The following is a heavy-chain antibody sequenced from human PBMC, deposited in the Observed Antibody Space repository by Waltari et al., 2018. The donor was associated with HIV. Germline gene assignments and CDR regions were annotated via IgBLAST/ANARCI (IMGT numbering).Heavy chain of an antibody. CDR3: ARGVIPGYSSSWFGGFDY. CDR1: GGSFSGYY. Sequence: QVQLQQWGAGLLKPSETLSLTCAVYGGSFSGYYWSWIRQPPGKGLEWIGEINHSGSTNYNPSLKSRVTISVDTSKNQFSLKLSSVTAADTAVYYCARGVIPGYSSSWFGGFDYWGQGTLVTVSS. J-gene: IGHJ4*02. CDR2: INHSGST. V-gene: IGHV4-34*01. D-gene: IGHD6-13*01.